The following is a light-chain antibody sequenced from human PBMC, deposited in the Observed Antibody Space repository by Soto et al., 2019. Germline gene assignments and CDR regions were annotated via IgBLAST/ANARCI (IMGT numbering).Light chain of an antibody. Sequence: EIVVTQSPATLSVSPGESATLSCRASQSVGINVAWYQQKPGQAPSLLIYEGSTRATGVPARFSGSGSGTDFTLTISSLQSADLAIYNCQHYNSWPRTFGQGTKVEI. V-gene: IGKV3-15*01. CDR2: EGS. CDR1: QSVGIN. CDR3: QHYNSWPRT. J-gene: IGKJ1*01.